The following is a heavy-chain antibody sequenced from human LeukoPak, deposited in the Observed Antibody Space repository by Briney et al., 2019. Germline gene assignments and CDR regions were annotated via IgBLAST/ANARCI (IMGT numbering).Heavy chain of an antibody. Sequence: SETLSLTCTVSGGSISSYYWSWIRQPPGKGLEWIGYIYYSGSTNYNPSLKSRVTISVDTSKNQFSLKLSSVTAADTAVYYCARDGDTSLGRAFDIWGQGTMVTVSS. CDR2: IYYSGST. CDR3: ARDGDTSLGRAFDI. J-gene: IGHJ3*02. D-gene: IGHD7-27*01. V-gene: IGHV4-59*01. CDR1: GGSISSYY.